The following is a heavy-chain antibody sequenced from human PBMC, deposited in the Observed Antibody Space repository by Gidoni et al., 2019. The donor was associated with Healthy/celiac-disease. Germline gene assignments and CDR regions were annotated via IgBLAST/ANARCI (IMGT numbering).Heavy chain of an antibody. CDR2: INPSGGST. Sequence: QVQLVQSGAEVKKPGASVKVSCKASGYTFTSYYMHWVRQAPGQGLEWMGIINPSGGSTSYAQKFQGRVTMTRDTSTSTVYMELSSLRSEDTAVYYCARDRIAISLTTYRVGYYYGMDVWGQGTTVTVSS. CDR1: GYTFTSYY. D-gene: IGHD4-4*01. J-gene: IGHJ6*02. V-gene: IGHV1-46*03. CDR3: ARDRIAISLTTYRVGYYYGMDV.